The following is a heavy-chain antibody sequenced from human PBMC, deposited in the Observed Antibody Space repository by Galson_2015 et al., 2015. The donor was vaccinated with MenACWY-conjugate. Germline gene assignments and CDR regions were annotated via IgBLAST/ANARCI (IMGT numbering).Heavy chain of an antibody. Sequence: SLRLSCAASGFDFDDYAMSWVRQAPGKGLQWVAGVDLGGGRIIKKDQVRGRFTISRDNSKNTMDLQMDSLRVEETAVYYCAKVIYGARYYFEHWGQGSLVIVTS. CDR3: AKVIYGARYYFEH. V-gene: IGHV3-23*02. CDR1: GFDFDDYA. J-gene: IGHJ4*02. CDR2: VDLGGGRI. D-gene: IGHD3/OR15-3a*01.